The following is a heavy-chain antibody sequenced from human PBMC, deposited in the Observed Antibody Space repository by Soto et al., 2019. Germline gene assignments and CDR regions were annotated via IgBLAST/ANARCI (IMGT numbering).Heavy chain of an antibody. D-gene: IGHD6-19*01. V-gene: IGHV3-30*18. Sequence: PGGSPRLSCAASGFTFSSYGMHWVRHAPGKGLEWVAVISYDGSNKYYADSVKGRFTISRDNSKNTLYLQMNSLRAEDTAVYYCAKDLRSSGWYPGDYWGQGTLVTVSS. CDR2: ISYDGSNK. J-gene: IGHJ4*02. CDR1: GFTFSSYG. CDR3: AKDLRSSGWYPGDY.